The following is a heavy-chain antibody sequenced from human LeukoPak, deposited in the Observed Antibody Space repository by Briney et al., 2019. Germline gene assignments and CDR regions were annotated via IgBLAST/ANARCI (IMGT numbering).Heavy chain of an antibody. J-gene: IGHJ4*02. CDR1: GGSLSSSSYY. V-gene: IGHV4-39*01. D-gene: IGHD2-15*01. CDR3: ARRVCSRGSCPFDY. Sequence: SETLSLTCTVSGGSLSSSSYYWDWIRQPPGKGLEWLGSIYYRGDTYYNPSLKSRVTISVDTSKTQFSLKLSSGTAADTAVYSCARRVCSRGSCPFDYWGQGTLVTVSS. CDR2: IYYRGDT.